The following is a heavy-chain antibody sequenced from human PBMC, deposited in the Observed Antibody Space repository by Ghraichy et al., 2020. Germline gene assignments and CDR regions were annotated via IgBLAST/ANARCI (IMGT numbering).Heavy chain of an antibody. D-gene: IGHD6-19*01. Sequence: ESLSLTCAASGLTFSSSWMRWVRQAPEEGMGWVAKIKQDGSEESYVDSVKGRFTISRDNAKNSLYLQMNSLRADDTAVYYCAKGGWYPDYWGQGTLVTVSS. J-gene: IGHJ4*02. V-gene: IGHV3-7*01. CDR1: GLTFSSSW. CDR3: AKGGWYPDY. CDR2: IKQDGSEE.